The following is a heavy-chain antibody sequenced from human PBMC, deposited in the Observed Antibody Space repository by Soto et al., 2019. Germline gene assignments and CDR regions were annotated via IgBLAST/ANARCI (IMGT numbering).Heavy chain of an antibody. CDR1: GFTFSSYG. V-gene: IGHV3-30*03. D-gene: IGHD5-18*01. J-gene: IGHJ6*02. CDR2: ISYDGSNK. CDR3: ATVDTAMALYYYGMDV. Sequence: QVQLVESGGGVVQPGRSLRLSCAASGFTFSSYGMHWVRQAPGKGLEWVAVISYDGSNKYYADSVKGRFTISRDNSKNTLYLQMNSLRAEDTAVYYCATVDTAMALYYYGMDVWGQGTTVTVSS.